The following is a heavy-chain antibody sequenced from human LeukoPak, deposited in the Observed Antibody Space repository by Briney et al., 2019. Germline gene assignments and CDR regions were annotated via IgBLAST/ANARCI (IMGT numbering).Heavy chain of an antibody. Sequence: SETLSLTCTVSGDSISSGDDDWSWIRQPAGKGLGLIGRISSSGNNNYNPSLKSRVTISVDTSKDQFSLKLNSVTAADTAVYYCARESGDSSSYSLAEHFQHWGQGTLVTVSS. CDR2: ISSSGNN. D-gene: IGHD3-22*01. CDR1: GDSISSGDDD. CDR3: ARESGDSSSYSLAEHFQH. V-gene: IGHV4-61*02. J-gene: IGHJ1*01.